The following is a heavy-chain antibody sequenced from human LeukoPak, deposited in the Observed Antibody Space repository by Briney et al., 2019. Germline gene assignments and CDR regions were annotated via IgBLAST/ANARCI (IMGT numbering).Heavy chain of an antibody. V-gene: IGHV4-59*12. Sequence: SETLSLTCTVSGASISSYYWSWIRQPPGKGLEWIGYIYYSGSTNYNPSLKSRVTISVDTSKNQFSLKLSSVTAADTAVYYCARRSCSGGTCYESRGWFDSWGQGTLVTVSS. CDR1: GASISSYY. D-gene: IGHD2-15*01. J-gene: IGHJ5*01. CDR2: IYYSGST. CDR3: ARRSCSGGTCYESRGWFDS.